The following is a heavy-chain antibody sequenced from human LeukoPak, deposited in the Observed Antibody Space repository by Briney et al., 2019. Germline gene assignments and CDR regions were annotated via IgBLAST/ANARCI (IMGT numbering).Heavy chain of an antibody. V-gene: IGHV4-34*01. Sequence: KPSETLSLTCAVYGGSFSGYYWSWIRQPPGKGLEWIGEINHSGSTNYNPSLKSRVTISVDTSKNQFSLKLSSVTAADTAVYYCARLSPPDYGDYVGDDAFDIWGQGTMVTVSS. D-gene: IGHD4-17*01. J-gene: IGHJ3*02. CDR2: INHSGST. CDR1: GGSFSGYY. CDR3: ARLSPPDYGDYVGDDAFDI.